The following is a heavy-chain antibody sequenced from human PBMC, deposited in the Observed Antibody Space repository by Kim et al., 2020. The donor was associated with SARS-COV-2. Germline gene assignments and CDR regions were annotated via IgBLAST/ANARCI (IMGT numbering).Heavy chain of an antibody. CDR2: INTNTGNP. J-gene: IGHJ4*02. CDR3: ARSNWHIEH. CDR1: GYTLTAFP. D-gene: IGHD2-21*01. V-gene: IGHV7-4-1*02. Sequence: ASVKVSCKASGYTLTAFPMNWVRQAPGQGLEWMGWINTNTGNPTYAQGFTGRFVFSLDTSVSTGYLQISSLRAEYTAVYYCARSNWHIEHCGQGTLVTVSS.